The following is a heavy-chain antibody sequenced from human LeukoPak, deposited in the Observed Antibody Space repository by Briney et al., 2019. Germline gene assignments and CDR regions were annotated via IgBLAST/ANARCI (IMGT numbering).Heavy chain of an antibody. Sequence: PGRSLRLSCAASRFTFRDYAMYWVRQAPGKGLEWVAVISYDGTNKYYADSVKGRSTISRDNSKNTLYLQMDSLSAEDIAVCYCASGAPPDNWGQGTLVTVSS. CDR3: ASGAPPDN. CDR2: ISYDGTNK. D-gene: IGHD3-10*01. J-gene: IGHJ4*02. V-gene: IGHV3-30*04. CDR1: RFTFRDYA.